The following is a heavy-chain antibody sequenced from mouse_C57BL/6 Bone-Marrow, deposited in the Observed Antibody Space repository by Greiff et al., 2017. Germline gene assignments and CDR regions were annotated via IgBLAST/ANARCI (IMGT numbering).Heavy chain of an antibody. Sequence: QVQLQQSGAELVRPGTSVKVSCKASGYAFTNYLIEWVKQRPGQGLEWIGVINPGSGGTNYNQKFKGKATLTADKSSSTAYMQLSSLTSEDSAVYFCAIHGMDYWGQGTPVTVSS. CDR3: AIHGMDY. J-gene: IGHJ4*01. CDR2: INPGSGGT. CDR1: GYAFTNYL. V-gene: IGHV1-54*01.